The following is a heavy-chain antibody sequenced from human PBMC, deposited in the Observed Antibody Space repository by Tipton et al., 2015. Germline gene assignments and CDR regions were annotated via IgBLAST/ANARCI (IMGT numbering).Heavy chain of an antibody. Sequence: SLRLSCAASGFTFTDYYMSWLRQAPGKGLEWVSFINTNSRTTYYIASVKGRFTISRDNAKNSVYQQMNSLRAEDSAVYYCASYLYGDPHRFSGGNEPLVAVSS. CDR1: GFTFTDYY. CDR2: INTNSRTT. J-gene: IGHJ5*01. V-gene: IGHV3-11*01. D-gene: IGHD4-17*01. CDR3: ASYLYGDPHRFS.